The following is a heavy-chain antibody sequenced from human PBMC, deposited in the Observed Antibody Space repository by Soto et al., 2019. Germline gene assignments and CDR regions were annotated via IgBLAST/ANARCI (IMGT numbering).Heavy chain of an antibody. CDR1: GGSISSGGYY. J-gene: IGHJ4*02. D-gene: IGHD3-22*01. CDR3: ARATDSSGYYPFDY. V-gene: IGHV4-31*03. CDR2: IYYSGST. Sequence: QVQLQESGPGLVKPSQTLSLTCTVSGGSISSGGYYWSWIRQHPGKGLEWIGYIYYSGSTYYNPSLKSRVTIAVDTSKNQCSLKLSSVTAADTAVYYCARATDSSGYYPFDYWGQGTLVTVSS.